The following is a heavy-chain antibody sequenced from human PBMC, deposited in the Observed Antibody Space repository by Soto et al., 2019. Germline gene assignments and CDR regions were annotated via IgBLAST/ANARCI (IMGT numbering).Heavy chain of an antibody. CDR2: ISGSGGST. CDR3: AYSSGWYGFDY. Sequence: GGSLRLSCAASGFTFSSYAMSWVRQAPWKGLEWVSAISGSGGSTYYADSVKGRFTISRDNSKNTLYLQMNSLRAEDTAVYYCAYSSGWYGFDYWGQGTLVTVSS. J-gene: IGHJ4*02. D-gene: IGHD6-19*01. CDR1: GFTFSSYA. V-gene: IGHV3-23*01.